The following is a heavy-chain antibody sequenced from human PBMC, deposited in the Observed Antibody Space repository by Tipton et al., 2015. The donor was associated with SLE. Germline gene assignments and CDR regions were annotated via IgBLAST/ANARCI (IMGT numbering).Heavy chain of an antibody. CDR3: ARDEERAFDY. V-gene: IGHV3-23*01. CDR1: GFTVSSNY. J-gene: IGHJ4*02. CDR2: ISGSGGST. Sequence: SLRLSCAASGFTVSSNYMSWVRQAPGKGLEWVSAISGSGGSTYYADSVKGRFTISRDNSKNTLYLQMNSLRAEDTAVYYCARDEERAFDYWGQGTLVTVSS.